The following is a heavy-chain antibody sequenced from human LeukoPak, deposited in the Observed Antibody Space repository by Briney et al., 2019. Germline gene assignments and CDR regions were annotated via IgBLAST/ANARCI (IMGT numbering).Heavy chain of an antibody. CDR1: GSSFTSYW. Sequence: GASLQISYEGSGSSFTSYWIGWVRPMPGKGLEWMGIIYPGDSDTRYSPSFQGQVTISADKSISTAYLQWSSLKASDTAMYYCARQYSGYDVDYWGQGTLVTVSS. D-gene: IGHD5-12*01. V-gene: IGHV5-51*01. CDR3: ARQYSGYDVDY. CDR2: IYPGDSDT. J-gene: IGHJ4*02.